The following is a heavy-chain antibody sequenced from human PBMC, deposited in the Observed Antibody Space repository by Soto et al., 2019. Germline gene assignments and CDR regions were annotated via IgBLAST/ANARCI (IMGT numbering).Heavy chain of an antibody. CDR3: ARHVNPWAQGAFDI. V-gene: IGHV4-59*08. CDR1: GGSIISHH. J-gene: IGHJ3*02. Sequence: SATLSLTCTVSGGSIISHHWSWIRQPPGKGLEWIGYIYYSGSTNYNPSLKSRVTISVDTSKNQFSLKLSSVTAADTAVYYCARHVNPWAQGAFDIWGQGTMVT. D-gene: IGHD7-27*01. CDR2: IYYSGST.